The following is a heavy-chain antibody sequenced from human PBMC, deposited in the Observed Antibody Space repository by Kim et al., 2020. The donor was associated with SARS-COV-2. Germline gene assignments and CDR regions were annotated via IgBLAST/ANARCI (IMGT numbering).Heavy chain of an antibody. CDR3: ARGMIRNGFDV. Sequence: GGSLRLSCAASGFTFSNYLRNWVRHAPGKGLVWVSRISSDGSTTHNADSVKGRFTMSRDNAENTVFLQMNSLRVEDTAVYYCARGMIRNGFDVWGQETTVPFSS. CDR2: ISSDGSTT. CDR1: GFTFSNYL. V-gene: IGHV3-74*01. D-gene: IGHD3-16*01. J-gene: IGHJ6*01.